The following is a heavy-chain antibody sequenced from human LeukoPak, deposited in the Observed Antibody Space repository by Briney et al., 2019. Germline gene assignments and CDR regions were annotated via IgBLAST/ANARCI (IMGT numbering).Heavy chain of an antibody. CDR3: ARDPGYCSGGSCYRNGMDV. V-gene: IGHV3-30*04. J-gene: IGHJ6*02. CDR1: GFTFSSYA. D-gene: IGHD2-15*01. Sequence: GGSLRLSCAASGFTFSSYAKHWVRQAPGKGLEWVAVISYDGSNKYYADSVKGRFTISRDNSKNTLYLQINSLRAEDTAVYYCARDPGYCSGGSCYRNGMDVWGQGTTVTVSS. CDR2: ISYDGSNK.